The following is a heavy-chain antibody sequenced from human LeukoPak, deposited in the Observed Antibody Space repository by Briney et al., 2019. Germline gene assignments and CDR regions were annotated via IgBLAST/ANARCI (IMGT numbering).Heavy chain of an antibody. Sequence: SETLSLTCTVSGGSVNTYTYYGGWLRQPPGKGLEWIGNIYYSGATDYNPSLKSRVTISVDTSKNQFSLKLKSVTAADTAVYYCARDHYYNSSGYTFGYWGQGTLVTVSS. CDR3: ARDHYYNSSGYTFGY. CDR1: GGSVNTYTYY. CDR2: IYYSGAT. D-gene: IGHD3-22*01. J-gene: IGHJ4*02. V-gene: IGHV4-39*02.